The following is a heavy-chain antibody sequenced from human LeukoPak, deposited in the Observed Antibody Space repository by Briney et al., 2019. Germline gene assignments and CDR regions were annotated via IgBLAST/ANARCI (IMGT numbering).Heavy chain of an antibody. Sequence: SQTLSLTCAISGDSVSSNSAARNWIRQSPSRGLEWLGRTFYRSTWYNEYAVSVKGRITVDADTSNNQFSLQLNSVTPEDTAVYYCTRGFGNPHGSYYFDYWGQGTLVTVSS. D-gene: IGHD3-10*01. CDR3: TRGFGNPHGSYYFDY. CDR2: TFYRSTWYN. J-gene: IGHJ4*02. V-gene: IGHV6-1*01. CDR1: GDSVSSNSAA.